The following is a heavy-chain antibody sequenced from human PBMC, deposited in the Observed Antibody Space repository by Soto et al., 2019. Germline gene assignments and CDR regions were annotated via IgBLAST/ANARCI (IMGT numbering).Heavy chain of an antibody. CDR2: IYYSGST. J-gene: IGHJ4*02. V-gene: IGHV4-59*01. CDR1: GGSISSYY. CDR3: ARMLKWRSSWFGVVY. D-gene: IGHD6-13*01. Sequence: SETLSLTCTVSGGSISSYYWSWIRQPPGKGLEWIGYIYYSGSTNYNPSLKSRVTISVDTSKNQFSLKLSSVTAADTAVYYCARMLKWRSSWFGVVYWGQGTLVTVSS.